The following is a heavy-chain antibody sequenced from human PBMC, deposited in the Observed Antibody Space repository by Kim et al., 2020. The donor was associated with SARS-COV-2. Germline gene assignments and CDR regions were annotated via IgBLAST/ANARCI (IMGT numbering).Heavy chain of an antibody. Sequence: SGPTLVNPTQTLTLTCTFSGFSLSTSGVGVGWIRQPPGKALEWLALIYWDDDKRYSPFLKSRLTITKDTSKNQVVLTMTNMDPVDTATYYCAHRWSYYYGSGSYTGNAFDIWGQGTMVTVSS. D-gene: IGHD3-10*01. V-gene: IGHV2-5*02. CDR2: IYWDDDK. J-gene: IGHJ3*02. CDR3: AHRWSYYYGSGSYTGNAFDI. CDR1: GFSLSTSGVG.